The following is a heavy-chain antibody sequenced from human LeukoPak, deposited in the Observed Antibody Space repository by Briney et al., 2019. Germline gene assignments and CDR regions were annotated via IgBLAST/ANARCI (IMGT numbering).Heavy chain of an antibody. V-gene: IGHV3-21*01. CDR2: ISSSSSYI. CDR3: AREDYYDSSGADY. Sequence: GGSLRLSCAASGFTFSSYSMNWVRQAPGKGLEWVSSISSSSSYIYYADSVKGRFTISRDNAKTSLYLQMNSLRAGDTAVYYCAREDYYDSSGADYWGQGTLVTVSS. CDR1: GFTFSSYS. J-gene: IGHJ4*02. D-gene: IGHD3-22*01.